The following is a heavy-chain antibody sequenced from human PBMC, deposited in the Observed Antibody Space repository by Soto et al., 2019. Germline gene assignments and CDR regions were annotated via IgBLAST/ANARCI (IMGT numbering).Heavy chain of an antibody. V-gene: IGHV1-69*01. CDR1: GGTFSSYA. Sequence: QVQLVQSGAEVKKPGSSVKVSCKASGGTFSSYAISWVRQAPGQGLEWMGGILPIFGTANYAQKFQGRVTITADESTSTAYMELSSLRSEDTAVYYCARAPTYYYGSGSYSVLSDWGQGTLVTVSS. D-gene: IGHD3-10*01. CDR3: ARAPTYYYGSGSYSVLSD. J-gene: IGHJ4*02. CDR2: ILPIFGTA.